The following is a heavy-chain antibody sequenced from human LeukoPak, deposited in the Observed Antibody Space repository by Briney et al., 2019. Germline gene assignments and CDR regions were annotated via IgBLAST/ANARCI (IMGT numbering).Heavy chain of an antibody. Sequence: ETLSLTFTASGGSILRYYWSWLRQPPGKGLECTGIIYYSGRTHYNRSLKSRVAVSADTAKNQFSLKLSSVSAADTAVYYCAGYATTVTTNDHWGQGTLVTVSS. CDR3: AGYATTVTTNDH. D-gene: IGHD4-17*01. V-gene: IGHV4-59*08. CDR1: GGSILRYY. CDR2: IYYSGRT. J-gene: IGHJ4*02.